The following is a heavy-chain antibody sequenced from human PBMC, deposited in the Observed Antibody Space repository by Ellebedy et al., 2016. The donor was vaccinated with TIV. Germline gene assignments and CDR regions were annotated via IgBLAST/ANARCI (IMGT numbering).Heavy chain of an antibody. J-gene: IGHJ4*02. V-gene: IGHV3-48*04. CDR2: ISSSSSTI. D-gene: IGHD3-10*01. CDR3: ARGVFSSGSYYPVFDY. Sequence: GGSLRLSXAASGFTFSSYSMNWVRQAPGKGLEWVSYISSSSSTIYYADSVKGRFTISRDNAKNSLYLQMNSLRAEDTDVYYCARGVFSSGSYYPVFDYWGQGTLVTVSS. CDR1: GFTFSSYS.